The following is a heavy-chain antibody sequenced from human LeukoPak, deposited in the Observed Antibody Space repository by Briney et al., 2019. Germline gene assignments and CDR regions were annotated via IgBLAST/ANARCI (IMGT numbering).Heavy chain of an antibody. J-gene: IGHJ4*02. V-gene: IGHV1-2*02. Sequence: ASVKVSCKASGYTLTGYYMHWVRQAPGHGLEWMGWINPNSGGTNYAQKFQGRVTMTRDTSISTAYMELSRLRSDDTAVYYCARGVNWNWLVRFPPNDYWGQGTLVTVSS. CDR2: INPNSGGT. D-gene: IGHD1-1*01. CDR1: GYTLTGYY. CDR3: ARGVNWNWLVRFPPNDY.